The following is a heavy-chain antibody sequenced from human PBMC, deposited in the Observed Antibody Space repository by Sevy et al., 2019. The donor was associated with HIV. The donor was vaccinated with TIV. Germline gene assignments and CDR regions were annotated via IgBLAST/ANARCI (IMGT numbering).Heavy chain of an antibody. Sequence: GGSLRLSCAASGFTFSTYGMHWVRQAPGKGLEWVAVMWFDGSNTYYADSVKGRFTISRDIAKNTLNLQMNSLRAEDTDVYYCARALEFYDYGDSGPAFMPDYWGQGTLVTVSS. V-gene: IGHV3-33*01. CDR3: ARALEFYDYGDSGPAFMPDY. J-gene: IGHJ4*02. CDR1: GFTFSTYG. CDR2: MWFDGSNT. D-gene: IGHD3-16*01.